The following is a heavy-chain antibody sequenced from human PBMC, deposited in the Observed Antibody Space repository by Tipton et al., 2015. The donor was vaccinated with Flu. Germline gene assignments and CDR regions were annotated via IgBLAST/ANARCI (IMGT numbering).Heavy chain of an antibody. J-gene: IGHJ4*02. CDR1: GYTFSSYN. Sequence: QLVQSGAEVRKPGASVKVSCKASGYTFSSYNMHWVRQAPGQGLEWMAIMYPSGGGTRYAQRFQGRVTVTRDKSTSTVYMELSSLTSDDTAVYYCARDLGVGTYTFADWGQGTLVTVSS. V-gene: IGHV1-46*01. D-gene: IGHD3-10*01. CDR2: MYPSGGGT. CDR3: ARDLGVGTYTFAD.